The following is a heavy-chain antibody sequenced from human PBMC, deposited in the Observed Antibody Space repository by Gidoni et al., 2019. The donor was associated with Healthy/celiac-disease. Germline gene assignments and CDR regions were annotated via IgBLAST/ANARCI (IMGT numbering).Heavy chain of an antibody. J-gene: IGHJ6*03. CDR2: IIPILGIA. CDR1: GGTFSSYA. D-gene: IGHD5-12*01. V-gene: IGHV1-69*04. Sequence: QVQLVQSGAEVKKPGSSVKVSCKASGGTFSSYAISWVRQAPGQGLEWMGRIIPILGIANYAQKFQGRVTITADKSTSTAYMELSSLRSEDTAVYYCARDGPYVDIVAIEYYYYYMDVWGKGTTVTVSS. CDR3: ARDGPYVDIVAIEYYYYYMDV.